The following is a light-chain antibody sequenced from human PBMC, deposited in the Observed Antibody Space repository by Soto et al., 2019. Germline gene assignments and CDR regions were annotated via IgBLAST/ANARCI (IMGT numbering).Light chain of an antibody. CDR2: GGS. Sequence: EIVMTQSPATLSVSPGERVTLSCRASQSLTRNLAWYQHKPGQSTRLLIYGGSARATGIPDRVSGSGSGTDVTLTISRLEPEDFAVYDCQQSGSSPPTFGQGTKVDIK. J-gene: IGKJ1*01. V-gene: IGKV3-20*01. CDR1: QSLTRN. CDR3: QQSGSSPPT.